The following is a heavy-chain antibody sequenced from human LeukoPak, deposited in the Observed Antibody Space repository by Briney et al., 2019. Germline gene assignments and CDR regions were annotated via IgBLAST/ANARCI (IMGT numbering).Heavy chain of an antibody. CDR1: GGSISSSSYY. CDR2: IYHSGST. J-gene: IGHJ4*02. V-gene: IGHV4-39*07. D-gene: IGHD1-26*01. CDR3: ARGGLREIFDY. Sequence: SETLSLTCTVSGGSISSSSYYWGWIRQPPGKGLEWIGSIYHSGSTYYNPSLKSRVTISVDTSKNQFSLRLSSVTAADTAVYYCARGGLREIFDYWGQGTLVTVSS.